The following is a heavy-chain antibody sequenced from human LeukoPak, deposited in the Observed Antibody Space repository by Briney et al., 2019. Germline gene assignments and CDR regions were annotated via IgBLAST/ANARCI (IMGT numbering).Heavy chain of an antibody. CDR3: ARGSRSSGSYYLDY. V-gene: IGHV3-30*04. D-gene: IGHD3-10*01. J-gene: IGHJ4*02. Sequence: GGSLRLSCAASGFTFSSYAMHWVRQAPGRGLEWVAVISYDGSNKYYADSVKGRFTISRDNSKNTLYLQMNSLRAEDTAVYYCARGSRSSGSYYLDYWGQGTLVTVSS. CDR2: ISYDGSNK. CDR1: GFTFSSYA.